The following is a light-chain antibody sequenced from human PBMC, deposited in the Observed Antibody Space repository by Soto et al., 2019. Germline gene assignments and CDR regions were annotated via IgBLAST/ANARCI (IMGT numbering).Light chain of an antibody. CDR1: QSLGSD. CDR2: DAS. J-gene: IGKJ1*01. CDR3: QQRRSWPRT. V-gene: IGKV3-11*01. Sequence: EIVLTQSPATLSLSPGERATLSCRASQSLGSDLGWYQQKPDQAPRLLIYDASNRAPGIPARFTGSGSGADFTLTISSLEPEDFAVYYCQQRRSWPRTFGQGTKVDIK.